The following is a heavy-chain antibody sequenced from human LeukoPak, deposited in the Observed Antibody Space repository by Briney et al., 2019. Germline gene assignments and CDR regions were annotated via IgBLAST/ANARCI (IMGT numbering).Heavy chain of an antibody. J-gene: IGHJ5*02. CDR3: ARDVGDYYDSSGYLS. V-gene: IGHV1-2*02. CDR1: GYTFTSYF. D-gene: IGHD3-22*01. CDR2: INPSGGST. Sequence: ASVKVSCKASGYTFTSYFMHWVRQAPGQGLEWMGVINPSGGSTNYAQKFQGRVTMTRDTSISAAYMELSRLRSDDTAVYYCARDVGDYYDSSGYLSWGQGTLVTVSS.